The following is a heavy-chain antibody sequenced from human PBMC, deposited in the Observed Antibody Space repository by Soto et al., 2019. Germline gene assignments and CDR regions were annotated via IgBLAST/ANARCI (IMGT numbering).Heavy chain of an antibody. D-gene: IGHD3-22*01. J-gene: IGHJ4*02. CDR2: ISSSGSTI. V-gene: IGHV3-48*02. CDR3: ARDKYYYDSTYFDY. Sequence: GGSLRLSCAASGFTFSSYSMNWVRQAPGKGLEWVSYISSSGSTIYYADSVKGRFTISRDNAKNSLYLQMNSLRDEDTAVYYCARDKYYYDSTYFDYWGQETLVTVPS. CDR1: GFTFSSYS.